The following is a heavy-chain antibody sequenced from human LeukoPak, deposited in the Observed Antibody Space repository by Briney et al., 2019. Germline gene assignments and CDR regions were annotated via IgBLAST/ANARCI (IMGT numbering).Heavy chain of an antibody. V-gene: IGHV3-30*18. CDR1: GFTFSSYG. CDR2: ISYDGSNK. CDR3: AKDRATGARGVFDY. Sequence: GGSLRLSCAASGFTFSSYGMHWVRQAPGKGLEWVAVISYDGSNKYYADSVKGRFTISRDNSKNTLYLQMNSLRAEDTAVYYCAKDRATGARGVFDYWGQGTLVTVSS. D-gene: IGHD3-10*01. J-gene: IGHJ4*02.